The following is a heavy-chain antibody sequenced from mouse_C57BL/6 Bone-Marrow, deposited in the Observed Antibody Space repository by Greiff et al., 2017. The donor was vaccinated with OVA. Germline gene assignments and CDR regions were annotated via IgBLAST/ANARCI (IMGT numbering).Heavy chain of an antibody. J-gene: IGHJ4*01. V-gene: IGHV1-69*01. CDR3: ARSGYGNYYAMDY. CDR1: GYTFTSYW. Sequence: QVQLQQPGAELVMPGASVKLSCKASGYTFTSYWMHWVKQRPGQGLEWIGEIDPSDSYTNYNQKFKGKSTLTVDKSSSTAYMQLSSLTSEDSAVYYCARSGYGNYYAMDYWGQGTSVTVSS. CDR2: IDPSDSYT. D-gene: IGHD2-10*02.